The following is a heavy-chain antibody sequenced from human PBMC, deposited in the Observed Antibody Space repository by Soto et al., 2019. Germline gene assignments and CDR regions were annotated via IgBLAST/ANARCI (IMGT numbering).Heavy chain of an antibody. D-gene: IGHD3-10*01. V-gene: IGHV4-4*02. CDR2: AYHSGST. Sequence: SETLSLTCAVSGGFTSTNNWWSWVRQPPGKGLEWIGDAYHSGSTEYNPSLKSRVSISVDKSKNQISLKLTSATAADTAVYYCARSPPSSYYGGSGTFDYWGQGTLVTVS. J-gene: IGHJ4*02. CDR3: ARSPPSSYYGGSGTFDY. CDR1: GGFTSTNNW.